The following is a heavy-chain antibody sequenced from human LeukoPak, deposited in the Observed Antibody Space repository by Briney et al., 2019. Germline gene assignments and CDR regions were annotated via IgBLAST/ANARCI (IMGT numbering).Heavy chain of an antibody. CDR1: GGSISGDY. CDR2: IHSSGST. V-gene: IGHV4-59*01. CDR3: ARDRPGGSSLDY. J-gene: IGHJ4*02. D-gene: IGHD6-13*01. Sequence: TPSETLSLTCTVSGGSISGDYWSWIRQSPGKGLEWIAYIHSSGSTSYNPSLKSRVTISVDTSKNEFSLKLTSVNAADTAVYYCARDRPGGSSLDYWGQGILVTVSS.